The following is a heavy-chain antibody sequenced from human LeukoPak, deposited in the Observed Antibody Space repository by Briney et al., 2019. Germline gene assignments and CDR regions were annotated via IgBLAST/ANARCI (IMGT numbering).Heavy chain of an antibody. J-gene: IGHJ4*02. D-gene: IGHD2/OR15-2a*01. CDR2: IYHSGIT. Sequence: SETLSLTCTVSGYSISSGYYWGWIRQPPGKGLEWIGTIYHSGITYYNPSLKSRVTISVDTSKNQFSLKLSSVTAADTAVYYCASQHEESYFDYWGQGTLVTVSS. V-gene: IGHV4-38-2*02. CDR1: GYSISSGYY. CDR3: ASQHEESYFDY.